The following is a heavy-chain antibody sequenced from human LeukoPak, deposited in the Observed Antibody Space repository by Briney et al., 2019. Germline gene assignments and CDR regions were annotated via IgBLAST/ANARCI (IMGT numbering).Heavy chain of an antibody. CDR1: GFTFSSYS. CDR2: ISSSSSYI. D-gene: IGHD2-2*01. J-gene: IGHJ4*02. CDR3: ARDLLKDIVVVPAAISY. Sequence: GGSLRLSCAASGFTFSSYSMNWVRQAPGKGLEWGSSISSSSSYIYYADSVKGRFTISRDNAKNSLYLQMNSLRAEDTAVYYCARDLLKDIVVVPAAISYWGQGTLVTVSS. V-gene: IGHV3-21*01.